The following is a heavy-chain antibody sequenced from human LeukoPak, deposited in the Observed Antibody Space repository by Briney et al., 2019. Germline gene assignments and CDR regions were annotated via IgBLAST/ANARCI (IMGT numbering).Heavy chain of an antibody. Sequence: GGTLRLSCAASGFTFSNYWMSWVRQAPGKGLERVANIKTDGSETYYVDSVRGRFTISRDNAKNSLYLQMNGLRAEDAGVYYCATDRGYDACDYWVQGTLVSVSS. V-gene: IGHV3-7*01. CDR3: ATDRGYDACDY. CDR2: IKTDGSET. D-gene: IGHD3-16*01. J-gene: IGHJ4*02. CDR1: GFTFSNYW.